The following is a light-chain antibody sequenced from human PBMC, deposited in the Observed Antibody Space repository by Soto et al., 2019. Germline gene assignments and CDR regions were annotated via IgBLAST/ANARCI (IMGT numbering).Light chain of an antibody. J-gene: IGKJ5*01. CDR2: DVS. CDR1: QGIGDT. Sequence: EVVMTQSPATLSVSPGDGVTLSCRASQGIGDTLAWYQQKPGQPPRLLIYDVSTRATGVPARFSGSGAGTDFTLTLTSREPEDFVVYCCHQSYNWPRVTCGQGTRRE. CDR3: HQSYNWPRVT. V-gene: IGKV3D-15*01.